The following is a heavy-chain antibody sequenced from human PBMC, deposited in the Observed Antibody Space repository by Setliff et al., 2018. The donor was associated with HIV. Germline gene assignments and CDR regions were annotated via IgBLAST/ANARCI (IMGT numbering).Heavy chain of an antibody. V-gene: IGHV3-30*03. CDR3: ARARTVDFWSDSLAH. CDR2: ISNDARQT. Sequence: GSLRLSCVASGFEFQPYILHWVRQAPGKGLEWVAVISNDARQTYYAASVRGRFTISRDSTKNALYLKFYNPRPEDTAIYYCARARTVDFWSDSLAHWGQGTLVTVSS. D-gene: IGHD3-3*01. J-gene: IGHJ4*02. CDR1: GFEFQPYI.